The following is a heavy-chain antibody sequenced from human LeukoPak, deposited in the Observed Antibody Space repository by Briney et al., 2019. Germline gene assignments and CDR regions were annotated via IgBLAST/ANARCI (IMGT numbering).Heavy chain of an antibody. Sequence: PGGSLRLSCAASGFTFSSYTLNWVRQAPGKGLEWVSPISSSGDYIYYADSMKGRFTISRDNAKNSLYLQMNSLRAEDTAVYYCARGTMVTVNFDYWGQGTLVTVSS. CDR3: ARGTMVTVNFDY. CDR2: ISSSGDYI. V-gene: IGHV3-21*01. D-gene: IGHD4-11*01. CDR1: GFTFSSYT. J-gene: IGHJ4*02.